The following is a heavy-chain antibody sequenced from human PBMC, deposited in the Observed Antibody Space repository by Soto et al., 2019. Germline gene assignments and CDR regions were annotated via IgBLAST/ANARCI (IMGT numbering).Heavy chain of an antibody. CDR3: ALISYGMDV. J-gene: IGHJ6*02. D-gene: IGHD2-21*01. Sequence: SETLSLTCTVSGGSISSYYWSWIRQPPGKGLEWIGYIYYSGSTNYNPSLKSRVTISVDTSKNQFSLKLSSVTAEDTAVYYCALISYGMDVWGQGTTVTVSS. V-gene: IGHV4-59*01. CDR1: GGSISSYY. CDR2: IYYSGST.